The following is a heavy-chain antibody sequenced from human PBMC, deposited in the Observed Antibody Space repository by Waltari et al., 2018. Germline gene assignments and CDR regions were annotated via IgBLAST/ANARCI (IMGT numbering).Heavy chain of an antibody. V-gene: IGHV3-33*01. CDR1: GFTFSSYG. Sequence: QVQLVESGGGVVQPGRSLRLSCAASGFTFSSYGMHWVRQAPGKGLEWVAVIWYDGSNKYYADSVKGRFTISRDNSKNTLYLQMNSLRAEDTAVYYCARVDMGPGGYYYYGMDVWGQGTTVTVSS. CDR3: ARVDMGPGGYYYYGMDV. D-gene: IGHD3-9*01. CDR2: IWYDGSNK. J-gene: IGHJ6*02.